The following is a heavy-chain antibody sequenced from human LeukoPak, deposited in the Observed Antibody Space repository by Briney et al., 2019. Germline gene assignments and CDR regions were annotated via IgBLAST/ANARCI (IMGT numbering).Heavy chain of an antibody. CDR2: ISSSGSTI. D-gene: IGHD4-17*01. J-gene: IGHJ4*02. CDR1: GFTFSSYE. Sequence: PGGSLRLSCAASGFTFSSYEMNWVRQAPGKGLEWVSYISSSGSTIYYADSVKGRFTISRDNAKNSLYLQMNSLRAEDTAVYYCARGNDYGDYLVYWGQGTLVTVSS. CDR3: ARGNDYGDYLVY. V-gene: IGHV3-48*03.